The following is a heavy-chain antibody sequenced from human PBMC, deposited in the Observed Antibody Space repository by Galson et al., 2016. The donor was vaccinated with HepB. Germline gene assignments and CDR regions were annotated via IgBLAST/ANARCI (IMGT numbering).Heavy chain of an antibody. V-gene: IGHV1-3*01. J-gene: IGHJ4*02. Sequence: SVKVSCKASGYTFTSYAVHWVRQAPGQRLEWMGWINGGNGNTKYSQKFQGRVTITRDTSASTAYMELSSLRSEDTAVYYCARESPGVVIPASGFDYWGRGTLVTVSS. CDR3: ARESPGVVIPASGFDY. D-gene: IGHD2-2*01. CDR1: GYTFTSYA. CDR2: INGGNGNT.